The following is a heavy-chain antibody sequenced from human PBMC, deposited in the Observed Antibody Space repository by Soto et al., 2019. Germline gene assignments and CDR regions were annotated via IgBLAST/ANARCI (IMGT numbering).Heavy chain of an antibody. CDR1: GFTFSTYS. J-gene: IGHJ6*02. Sequence: EVQLVESGGVLVKPGGSLRLSCAASGFTFSTYSMNWVRQAPGKGLEWVSSISSSSGYIYYADSVKGRFTISRDDAKNSLSLQMNSLRAEDTAVYYCARVRSYSYGQGYGMDVWGQGTTVTVSS. V-gene: IGHV3-21*01. D-gene: IGHD5-18*01. CDR3: ARVRSYSYGQGYGMDV. CDR2: ISSSSGYI.